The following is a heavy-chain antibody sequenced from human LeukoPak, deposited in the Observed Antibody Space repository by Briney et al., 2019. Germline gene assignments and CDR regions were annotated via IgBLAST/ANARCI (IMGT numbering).Heavy chain of an antibody. CDR3: AKANQLLYIIGDNWFDP. CDR1: GFTFSNAW. Sequence: PGGSLRLSCAASGFTFSNAWMNWVRQAPGKGLEWVSAISGSGGSTYYADSVKGRFTISRDNSKNTLYLQMNSLRAEDTAVYYCAKANQLLYIIGDNWFDPWGQGTLVTVSS. D-gene: IGHD2-2*02. CDR2: ISGSGGST. V-gene: IGHV3-23*01. J-gene: IGHJ5*02.